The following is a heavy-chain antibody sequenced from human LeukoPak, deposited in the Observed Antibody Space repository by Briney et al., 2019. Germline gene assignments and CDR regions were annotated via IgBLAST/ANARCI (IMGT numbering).Heavy chain of an antibody. CDR2: MNPNSGNT. V-gene: IGHV1-8*01. CDR1: GYTFTSYD. D-gene: IGHD1-20*01. J-gene: IGHJ6*02. CDR3: ARDLGGITGTAYYYYGMDV. Sequence: ASVKLSCKASGYTFTSYDINWVRQAPGQGLEWMGWMNPNSGNTGYAQKFQGRVTMTRNTSISTAYMELSSLSSEDTAVYYCARDLGGITGTAYYYYGMDVWGQGTTVTVSS.